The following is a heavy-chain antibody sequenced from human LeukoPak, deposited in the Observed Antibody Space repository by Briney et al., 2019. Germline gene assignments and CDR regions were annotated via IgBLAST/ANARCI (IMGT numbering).Heavy chain of an antibody. CDR1: RFTFSSYG. J-gene: IGHJ3*02. CDR2: ISYDGNNR. D-gene: IGHD3-16*01. CDR3: AKVKGEVIGAFDI. V-gene: IGHV3-30*18. Sequence: TGRSLRLSCAASRFTFSSYGMHWVRQAPGKGLEWVAVISYDGNNRYYADPVKGRFTISRYNSQTTLYLPMKSLRAEDKAVYYCAKVKGEVIGAFDIWGQGTMVTVSS.